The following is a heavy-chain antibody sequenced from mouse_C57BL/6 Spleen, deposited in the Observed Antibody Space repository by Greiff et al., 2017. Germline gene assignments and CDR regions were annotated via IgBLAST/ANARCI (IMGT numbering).Heavy chain of an antibody. J-gene: IGHJ4*01. CDR1: GYAFSSSW. CDR2: IYPGDGDT. D-gene: IGHD2-1*01. V-gene: IGHV1-82*01. Sequence: VKLQESGPELVKPGASVKISCKASGYAFSSSWMNWVKQRPGKGLEWIGRIYPGDGDTNYNGKFKGKATLTADKSSSTAYMQLSSLTSEDSAVYFCASGYGNYGAMDYWGQGTSVTVSS. CDR3: ASGYGNYGAMDY.